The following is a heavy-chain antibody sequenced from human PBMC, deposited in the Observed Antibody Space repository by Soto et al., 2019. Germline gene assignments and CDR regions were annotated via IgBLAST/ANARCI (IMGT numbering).Heavy chain of an antibody. CDR3: ARASRVVVALDY. V-gene: IGHV3-72*01. J-gene: IGHJ4*02. D-gene: IGHD2-15*01. CDR2: SRNKPNSYST. CDR1: GFSLSDYY. Sequence: SCADSGFSLSDYYMDWIRQAQGKGLEWLGRSRNKPNSYSTEYVASVKGRFTISRDDSKNSLFLQMNSLKTEDTAVYYCARASRVVVALDYWGQGTLDIVSS.